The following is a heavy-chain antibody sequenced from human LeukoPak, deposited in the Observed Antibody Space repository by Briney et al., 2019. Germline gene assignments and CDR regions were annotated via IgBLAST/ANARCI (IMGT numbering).Heavy chain of an antibody. CDR1: GYTFTSYD. J-gene: IGHJ5*02. V-gene: IGHV1-8*03. CDR2: MNPTSGNT. Sequence: ASVKVSCKASGYTFTSYDINWVRQATGQGLEWMGWMNPTSGNTGYAQKFQGRLTITRNTSINTAYMELSSLRSEDTAVYYCARDGSTVTTPFPSSPFDPWGQGTLVTVSS. D-gene: IGHD4-17*01. CDR3: ARDGSTVTTPFPSSPFDP.